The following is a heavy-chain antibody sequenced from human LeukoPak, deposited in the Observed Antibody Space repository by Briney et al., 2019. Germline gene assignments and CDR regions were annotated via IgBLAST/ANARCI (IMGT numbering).Heavy chain of an antibody. V-gene: IGHV1-69*06. CDR2: IIPIFGTA. Sequence: SVKVSCKASGGTFSSYAISWVRQAPGQGLEWMGGIIPIFGTANYAQKFQGRVTITADKSTSTAYMELSSLRSEDTAVYYCARDPTGYYYGSGSYQNWFDPWGQGTLVTVSS. CDR1: GGTFSSYA. CDR3: ARDPTGYYYGSGSYQNWFDP. J-gene: IGHJ5*02. D-gene: IGHD3-10*01.